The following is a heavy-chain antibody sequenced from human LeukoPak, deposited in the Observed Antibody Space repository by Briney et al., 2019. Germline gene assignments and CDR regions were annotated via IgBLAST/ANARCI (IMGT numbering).Heavy chain of an antibody. CDR1: GGSISNYY. CDR3: ATGVAAAEVDY. Sequence: SETLSLTCTVSGGSISNYYWSWIRQPPGKGLEWIGYIYYSGSTNYNPSLKSRVTISVDTSKNQFSLKLSSVTAADTAVYYCATGVAAAEVDYWGQGTLVTVSS. CDR2: IYYSGST. V-gene: IGHV4-59*01. D-gene: IGHD6-13*01. J-gene: IGHJ4*02.